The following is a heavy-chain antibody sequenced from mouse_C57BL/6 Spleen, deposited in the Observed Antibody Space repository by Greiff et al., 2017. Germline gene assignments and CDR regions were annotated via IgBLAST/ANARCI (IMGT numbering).Heavy chain of an antibody. CDR1: GYTFTSYW. V-gene: IGHV1-50*01. CDR2: IDPSDSYT. Sequence: QVQLKESGAELVKPGASVKLSCKASGYTFTSYWMQWVKQRPGQGLEWIGEIDPSDSYTNYNQKFKGKATLTVDTSSSTAYMQLSSLTSEDSAVYYCARGFDYDSDYWGQGTTLTVSS. D-gene: IGHD2-4*01. CDR3: ARGFDYDSDY. J-gene: IGHJ2*01.